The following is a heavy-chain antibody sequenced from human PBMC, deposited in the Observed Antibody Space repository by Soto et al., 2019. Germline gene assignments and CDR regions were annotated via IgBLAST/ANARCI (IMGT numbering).Heavy chain of an antibody. J-gene: IGHJ5*02. V-gene: IGHV5-51*01. Sequence: PVESLKISCKGSGYIFTSYWIGWCREMAVKVLEWMGIIYPGDSDTRYSPSFQGQVTISADKSISTAYLQWSSLKASDTAMYYCARHTIVIAAAGTGWFDPWGQGTLVTVSS. CDR3: ARHTIVIAAAGTGWFDP. CDR2: IYPGDSDT. CDR1: GYIFTSYW. D-gene: IGHD6-13*01.